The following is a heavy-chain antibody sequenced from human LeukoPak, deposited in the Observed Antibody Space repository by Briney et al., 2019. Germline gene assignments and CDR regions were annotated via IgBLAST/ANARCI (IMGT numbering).Heavy chain of an antibody. Sequence: GPVKVSCKASGYTFTGYYMHWVRQAPGQGLEWMGWINPNSGGTNYAQKFQGRVTMTRDTSISTAYMELSRLRSDDTAVYYCARDLRGDYGMDVWGQGTTVTVSS. CDR1: GYTFTGYY. D-gene: IGHD4-17*01. J-gene: IGHJ6*02. V-gene: IGHV1-2*02. CDR3: ARDLRGDYGMDV. CDR2: INPNSGGT.